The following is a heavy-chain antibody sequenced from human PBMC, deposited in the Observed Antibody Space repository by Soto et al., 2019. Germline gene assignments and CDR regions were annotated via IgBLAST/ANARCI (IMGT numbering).Heavy chain of an antibody. CDR3: ARRHYYDSSGLMQAFDI. CDR1: GGSISSGDYY. V-gene: IGHV4-30-4*01. CDR2: IYYSGST. D-gene: IGHD3-22*01. Sequence: QVQLQESGPGLVKPSQTLSLTCTVSGGSISSGDYYWSWIRQPPGKGLEWIGYIYYSGSTYYNPSLKSRVTISVDTSKNQFSLKLSSVTAADTAVYYCARRHYYDSSGLMQAFDIWGQGTMVTVSS. J-gene: IGHJ3*02.